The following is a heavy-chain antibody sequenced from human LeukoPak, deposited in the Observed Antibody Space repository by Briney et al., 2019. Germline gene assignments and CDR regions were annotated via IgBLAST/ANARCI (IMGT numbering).Heavy chain of an antibody. CDR1: GFTFSSYA. CDR3: MRDKRFPDDVFDI. Sequence: GGSLRLSCAASGFTFSSYAMSWVRQAPGKGLEWVSAISASDGRTWYADSVRGRFTISRDNFKNTLYVQINSLRAEDTAVYYCMRDKRFPDDVFDIWGQGTLVTVSS. V-gene: IGHV3-23*01. CDR2: ISASDGRT. D-gene: IGHD3-10*01. J-gene: IGHJ3*02.